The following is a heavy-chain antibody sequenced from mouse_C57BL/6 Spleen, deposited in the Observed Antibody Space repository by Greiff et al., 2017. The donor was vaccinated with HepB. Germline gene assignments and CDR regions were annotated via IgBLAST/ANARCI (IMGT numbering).Heavy chain of an antibody. CDR2: SNPYNGGT. Sequence: VQLQQSGPVLVQPGASVKMSCKASGYTFTDYYMNWVKQSHGKSLEWIGVSNPYNGGTSYNQKFTGKAPLTVDKSSSTAYMALNSLTSEDAAVYYCARFDYDGDYYAMDYWGQGTSVTVSS. D-gene: IGHD2-4*01. J-gene: IGHJ4*01. CDR1: GYTFTDYY. CDR3: ARFDYDGDYYAMDY. V-gene: IGHV1-19*01.